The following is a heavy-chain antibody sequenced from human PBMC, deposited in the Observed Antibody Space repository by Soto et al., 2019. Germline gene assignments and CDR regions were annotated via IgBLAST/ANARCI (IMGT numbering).Heavy chain of an antibody. CDR2: IIPIFGTA. CDR3: ARESRYCSGGSCYFLPGMDV. D-gene: IGHD2-15*01. V-gene: IGHV1-69*13. Sequence: SVKVSCKASGGTFSSYAISWVRQAPGQGLEWMGGIIPIFGTANYAQKFQGRVTITADESTSTAYMELSSLRSEDTAVYYCARESRYCSGGSCYFLPGMDVWGQGTTVTVSS. J-gene: IGHJ6*02. CDR1: GGTFSSYA.